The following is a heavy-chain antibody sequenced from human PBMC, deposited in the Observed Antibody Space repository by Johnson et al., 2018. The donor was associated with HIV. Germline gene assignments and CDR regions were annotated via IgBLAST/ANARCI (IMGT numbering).Heavy chain of an antibody. J-gene: IGHJ3*02. CDR3: ASCITPDAFDI. CDR2: IYSGGST. Sequence: VQLVESGGVVVQPGGSLRLSCAASGFTFDDYAMHWVRQAPGKGLEWVSVIYSGGSTYYADSVKGRFTISRDNSKNTLYLQMNSLRAEDTAVYYCASCITPDAFDIWGQGTMVTVSS. CDR1: GFTFDDYA. D-gene: IGHD3-10*01. V-gene: IGHV3-66*01.